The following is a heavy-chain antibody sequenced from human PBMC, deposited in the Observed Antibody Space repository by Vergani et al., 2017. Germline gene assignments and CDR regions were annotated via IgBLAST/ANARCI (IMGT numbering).Heavy chain of an antibody. CDR2: IGVSDNSI. J-gene: IGHJ4*02. V-gene: IGHV3-48*01. CDR1: GFTSSAYS. CDR3: VRGPDYSTFDS. D-gene: IGHD4-11*01. Sequence: DVRLVESGGGVVQPGGSLRLSCAASGFTSSAYSMNWVRQTPGKGLEWISYIGVSDNSIYYADSVMGRFAISRDNARNLLFLQMNSLRADDSALYFCVRGPDYSTFDSWGQGTLVTVS.